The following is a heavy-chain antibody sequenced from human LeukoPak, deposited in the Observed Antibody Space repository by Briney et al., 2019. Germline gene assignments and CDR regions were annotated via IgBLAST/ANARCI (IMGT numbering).Heavy chain of an antibody. CDR1: GFTFKNYG. J-gene: IGHJ4*02. CDR3: ARGPSVGSGWSPDY. V-gene: IGHV3-48*03. Sequence: RGSLRLSCAASGFTFKNYGMNWVRQAPGKGLEWVSYISSSGSPIYYADSVKGRFTISRDNAKNSLYLQMNSLRAEDTAVYYCARGPSVGSGWSPDYWGQGTLVTVSS. CDR2: ISSSGSPI. D-gene: IGHD6-19*01.